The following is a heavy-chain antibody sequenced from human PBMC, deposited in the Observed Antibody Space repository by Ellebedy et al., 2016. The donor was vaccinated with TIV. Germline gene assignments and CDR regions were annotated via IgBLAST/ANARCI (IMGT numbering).Heavy chain of an antibody. D-gene: IGHD6-19*01. CDR3: ARENIAVAGGVDY. CDR1: GFTFSSYG. CDR2: ISYDGSNK. J-gene: IGHJ4*02. V-gene: IGHV3-30*03. Sequence: PGGSLRLSCAASGFTFSSYGMPWVRQAPGKGLEWVAVISYDGSNKYYADSVKGRFTISRDNSKNPLYLQMNSLRAEDTAVYYCARENIAVAGGVDYWGQGTLVTVSS.